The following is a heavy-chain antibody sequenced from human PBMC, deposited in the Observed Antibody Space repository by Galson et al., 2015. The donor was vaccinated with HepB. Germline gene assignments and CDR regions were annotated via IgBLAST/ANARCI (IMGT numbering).Heavy chain of an antibody. CDR3: ARDTQMFTGIDYLDV. V-gene: IGHV3-21*06. CDR1: GFSFSAHT. J-gene: IGHJ6*03. CDR2: ISSFNNYI. D-gene: IGHD3-10*02. Sequence: SLRLSCAASGFSFSAHTMTWVRQAPGKGLEWVSSISSFNNYIYYADSVKGRFTISRDNSENTVYLQMNSLRAEDTAVYYCARDTQMFTGIDYLDVWGKGTGVTFSS.